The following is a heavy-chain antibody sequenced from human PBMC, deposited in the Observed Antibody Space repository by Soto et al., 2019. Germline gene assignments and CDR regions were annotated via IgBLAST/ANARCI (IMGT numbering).Heavy chain of an antibody. CDR2: IHHSGST. CDR3: ERDKGSHPGD. D-gene: IGHD6-13*01. V-gene: IGHV4-4*02. Sequence: QVQLQESGPGLVRPSGTVSLTCAVSGLSISSDNWRSWVRQPPGKGLERIGEIHHSGSTNYNPALKSRVTMSVVPAKDLFALTLNSVTAADTAFYYCERDKGSHPGDWGQGTLVSVST. J-gene: IGHJ4*02. CDR1: GLSISSDNW.